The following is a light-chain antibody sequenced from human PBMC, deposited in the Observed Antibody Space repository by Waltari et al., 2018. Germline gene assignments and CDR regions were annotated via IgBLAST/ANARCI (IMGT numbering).Light chain of an antibody. CDR2: DVS. Sequence: QSALTQPASVSGSPGQSITIPCTGTSSDVGGYNYVSWYQQHPGKAPNLMIYDVSNRPSGVSNRFSGSKSGNTASLTISGLQAEDEADYYCSSYTSSSTRPVVFGGGTKLTVL. CDR1: SSDVGGYNY. J-gene: IGLJ2*01. V-gene: IGLV2-14*01. CDR3: SSYTSSSTRPVV.